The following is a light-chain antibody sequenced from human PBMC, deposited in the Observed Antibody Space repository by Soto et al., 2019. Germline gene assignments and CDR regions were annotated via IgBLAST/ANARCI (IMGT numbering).Light chain of an antibody. V-gene: IGKV3-15*01. CDR3: QVYNNGPPG. CDR1: QRVSRN. CDR2: DAS. J-gene: IGKJ5*01. Sequence: EVVMTQSPPTLSVSAAERATVSYRASQRVSRNLAWYQQKPGQAPRLLIYDASTRATGIPDRFSGSGSETEFTLTISSLQSEDYAIYYCQVYNNGPPGFGQGTRLEI.